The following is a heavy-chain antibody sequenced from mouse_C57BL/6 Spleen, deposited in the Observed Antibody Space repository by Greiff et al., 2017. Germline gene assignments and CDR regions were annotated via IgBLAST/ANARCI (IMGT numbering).Heavy chain of an antibody. Sequence: VQLQQPGAELVKPGASVKLSCKASGYTFTSYWMQWVKQRPGQGLEWIGEIDPSDSYTNYNQKFKGKATLTVDTSSSTAYMQLSSLTSEDSAVYYCARHYGSSFDYWGQGTTLTVSS. CDR3: ARHYGSSFDY. CDR2: IDPSDSYT. CDR1: GYTFTSYW. V-gene: IGHV1-50*01. J-gene: IGHJ2*01. D-gene: IGHD1-1*01.